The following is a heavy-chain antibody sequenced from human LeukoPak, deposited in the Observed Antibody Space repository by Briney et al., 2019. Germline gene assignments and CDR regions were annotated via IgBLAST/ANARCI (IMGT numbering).Heavy chain of an antibody. Sequence: GGSLKLSCAASGFTFSSYAMSWVRQAPGKGLEWVSAISGSGGSTYYADSVKGRFTISRDNSKNTLYLQMNSLRAEDTAVYYCAKDRPPDYYDSSGYYDYWGQGTLVTVSS. J-gene: IGHJ4*02. V-gene: IGHV3-23*01. D-gene: IGHD3-22*01. CDR1: GFTFSSYA. CDR2: ISGSGGST. CDR3: AKDRPPDYYDSSGYYDY.